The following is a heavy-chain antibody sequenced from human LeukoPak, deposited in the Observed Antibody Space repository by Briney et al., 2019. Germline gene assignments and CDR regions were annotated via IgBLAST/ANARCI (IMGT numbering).Heavy chain of an antibody. CDR2: ISYDGSNK. CDR3: ARGGSRYYYMGV. V-gene: IGHV3-30-3*01. Sequence: GGSLRLSCAASGFTFSSYAMHWVRQAPGKGLEWVAVISYDGSNKYYADSVKGRFTISRDNSKNTLYLQMNSLRAEDTAVYYCARGGSRYYYMGVWGKGTTVTVSS. CDR1: GFTFSSYA. J-gene: IGHJ6*03.